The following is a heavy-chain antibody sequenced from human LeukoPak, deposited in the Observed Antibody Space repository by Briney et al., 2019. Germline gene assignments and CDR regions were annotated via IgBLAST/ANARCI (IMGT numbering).Heavy chain of an antibody. V-gene: IGHV3-23*01. Sequence: GGSLRLSCAASGFTFSSYAMSWVRQAPGKGLEWVSAISGSGGSTYYADSVKGRFTISRDNSKNTLYLQMNSLRAEDTAVYHCAKVNYDFWSGYYSPTPFYYYMDVWGKGTTVTVSS. CDR1: GFTFSSYA. CDR2: ISGSGGST. CDR3: AKVNYDFWSGYYSPTPFYYYMDV. J-gene: IGHJ6*03. D-gene: IGHD3-3*01.